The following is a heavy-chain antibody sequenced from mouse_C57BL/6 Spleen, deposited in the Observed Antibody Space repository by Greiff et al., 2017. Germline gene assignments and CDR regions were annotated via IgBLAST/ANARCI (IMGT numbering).Heavy chain of an antibody. Sequence: QVQLQQPGAELVKPGASVKLSCKASGYTFTSYWLQWVKQRPGQGLEWIGEIDPSDSYTNYNQKFKGKATLTVDTSSSTAYMQLSSLTSEDSAVYYCARWGGNYAMDYWGQGTSVTVSS. V-gene: IGHV1-50*01. CDR3: ARWGGNYAMDY. CDR1: GYTFTSYW. CDR2: IDPSDSYT. J-gene: IGHJ4*01.